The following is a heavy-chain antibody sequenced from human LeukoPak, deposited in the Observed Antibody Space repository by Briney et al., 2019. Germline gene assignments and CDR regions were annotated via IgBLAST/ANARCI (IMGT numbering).Heavy chain of an antibody. Sequence: PGGSLRLSCAASGFTFSSYAMSWVLQAPGKGLEWVSAISGSGGSTYYADSVKGRFTISRDNSKNTLYLQMNSLRAEDTAVYYCAKAPQVWFGSRRDWFDPWGQGTLVTVSS. CDR3: AKAPQVWFGSRRDWFDP. V-gene: IGHV3-23*01. D-gene: IGHD3-10*01. CDR1: GFTFSSYA. J-gene: IGHJ5*02. CDR2: ISGSGGST.